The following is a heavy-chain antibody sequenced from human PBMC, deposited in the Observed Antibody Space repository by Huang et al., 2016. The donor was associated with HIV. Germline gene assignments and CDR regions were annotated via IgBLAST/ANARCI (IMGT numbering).Heavy chain of an antibody. V-gene: IGHV1-24*01. CDR3: ASLTAGMGIAIIPATLPL. CDR2: FDHEDDVT. D-gene: IGHD2-2*01. Sequence: QVQLVQSGAEVRKPGASVKVSCKVSGYTLTKFSTHWVRQAPGKGLEWMGGFDHEDDVTSYAEKFRGRCTMTEDTSTDTAYMEWSGLTSEDTAAYFCASLTAGMGIAIIPATLPLWGQGTLVTVSS. J-gene: IGHJ4*02. CDR1: GYTLTKFS.